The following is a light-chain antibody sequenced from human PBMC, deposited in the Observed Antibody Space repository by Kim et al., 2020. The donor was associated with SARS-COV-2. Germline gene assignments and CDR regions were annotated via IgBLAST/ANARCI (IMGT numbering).Light chain of an antibody. CDR2: AAS. CDR1: QRISTY. Sequence: DIQMDQSPSSLSAYVGDRVTITCRASQRISTYLNWFQQKPGKPPKLLIYAASNLQRGVPSRFSGSGSGTDFTLTISSLQAEDFESYFCQQSYGISLTFGQGTKVDIK. CDR3: QQSYGISLT. V-gene: IGKV1-39*01. J-gene: IGKJ1*01.